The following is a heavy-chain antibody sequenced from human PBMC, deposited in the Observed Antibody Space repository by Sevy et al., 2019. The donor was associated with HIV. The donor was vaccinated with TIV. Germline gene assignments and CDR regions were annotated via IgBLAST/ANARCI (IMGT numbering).Heavy chain of an antibody. CDR2: ISAYNGNT. D-gene: IGHD1-26*01. J-gene: IGHJ3*02. Sequence: ASVKVSCKASGYTFTSYGISWVRQAPGQGLEWMGGISAYNGNTNYAQELQGRVTMTTDTSTSTAYMELRSLRSDDTAVYYCARPPYSGSYYDIPDDAFDIWGQGTMVTVSS. CDR1: GYTFTSYG. V-gene: IGHV1-18*01. CDR3: ARPPYSGSYYDIPDDAFDI.